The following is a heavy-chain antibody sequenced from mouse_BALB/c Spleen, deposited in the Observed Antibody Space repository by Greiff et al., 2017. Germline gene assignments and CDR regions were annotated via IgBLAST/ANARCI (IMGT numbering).Heavy chain of an antibody. CDR2: ISSGGSYT. Sequence: EVQRVESGGGLVKPGGSLKLSCAASGFTFSSYAMSWVRQSPEKRLEWVAEISSGGSYTYYPDTVTGRFTISRDNAKNTLYLEMSSLRSEDTAMYYCARGLYGNYFDYWGQGTTLTVSS. D-gene: IGHD2-1*01. CDR3: ARGLYGNYFDY. CDR1: GFTFSSYA. J-gene: IGHJ2*01. V-gene: IGHV5-9-4*01.